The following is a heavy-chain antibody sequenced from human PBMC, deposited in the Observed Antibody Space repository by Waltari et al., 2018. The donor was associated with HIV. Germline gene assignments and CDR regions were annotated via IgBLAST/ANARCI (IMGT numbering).Heavy chain of an antibody. Sequence: QVQLVQSGAEVKKPGASVKVSCKASGYTFTSYDINWVRQATGQGLEWMGVRNLSMGNTGYAQTFQGRVTMTRNTSISTAYMELSSLRSEDTAVYYCARLGYCSSTSCYYYYYYGMDVWGQGTTVTVSS. CDR2: RNLSMGNT. CDR3: ARLGYCSSTSCYYYYYYGMDV. CDR1: GYTFTSYD. V-gene: IGHV1-8*01. J-gene: IGHJ6*02. D-gene: IGHD2-2*01.